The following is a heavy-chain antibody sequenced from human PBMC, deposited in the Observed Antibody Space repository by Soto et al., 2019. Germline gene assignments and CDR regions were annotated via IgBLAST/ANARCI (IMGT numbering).Heavy chain of an antibody. D-gene: IGHD4-17*01. CDR2: ISSDGTYK. V-gene: IGHV3-30*09. J-gene: IGHJ4*02. Sequence: PGGFLRLSCAASGFTFSDYSMYWVRQAPGKGLQWVAVISSDGTYKFYADSVKGRFAISRDNSKNTLYLQMNSLRAEDTAVYYCARGSVNYSFDYWGQGSLVTVSS. CDR1: GFTFSDYS. CDR3: ARGSVNYSFDY.